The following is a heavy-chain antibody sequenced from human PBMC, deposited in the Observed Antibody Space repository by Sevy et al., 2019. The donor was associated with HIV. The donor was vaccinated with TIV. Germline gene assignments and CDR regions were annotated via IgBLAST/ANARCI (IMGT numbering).Heavy chain of an antibody. D-gene: IGHD2-15*01. CDR1: GGSFSGYY. CDR3: ARHCTGSSCSHAFDI. Sequence: SETLSLTCAVYGGSFSGYYWSWIRQPPGKGLEWIGEINHSGGTNYNPSLKSRVTISADTSKNQFSLRLNSVTAADTVVYYCARHCTGSSCSHAFDIWGQGTMVTVSS. J-gene: IGHJ3*02. V-gene: IGHV4-34*01. CDR2: INHSGGT.